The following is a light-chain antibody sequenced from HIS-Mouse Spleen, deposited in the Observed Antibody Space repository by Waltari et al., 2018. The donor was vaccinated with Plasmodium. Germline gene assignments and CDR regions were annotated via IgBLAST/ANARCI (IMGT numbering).Light chain of an antibody. Sequence: EIVMTQSPATLSVSPGERATLSCRASPSVSSNLAWYQQTPGQAPRLLIYRASTRATGIPARFSGSGSGTEFTLTISSLQSEDFAVYYCQQYNNWSFTFGPGTKVDIK. J-gene: IGKJ3*01. CDR2: RAS. CDR3: QQYNNWSFT. CDR1: PSVSSN. V-gene: IGKV3-15*01.